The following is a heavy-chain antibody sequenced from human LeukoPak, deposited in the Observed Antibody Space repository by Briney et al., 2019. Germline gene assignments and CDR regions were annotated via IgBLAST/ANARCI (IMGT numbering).Heavy chain of an antibody. J-gene: IGHJ3*02. CDR2: IYYSGST. CDR1: GGSISSYY. D-gene: IGHD3-22*01. Sequence: SETLSLTCTVSGGSISSYYWSWIRQPPGKGLERIGYIYYSGSTNYNPSLKSRVTISVDTSKNQFSLKLSSVTAADTAVYYCARDLSYYYDSSGHHAFDIWGQGTMVTVSS. V-gene: IGHV4-59*01. CDR3: ARDLSYYYDSSGHHAFDI.